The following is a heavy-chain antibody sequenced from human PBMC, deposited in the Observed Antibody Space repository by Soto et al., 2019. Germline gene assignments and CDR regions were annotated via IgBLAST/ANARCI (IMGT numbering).Heavy chain of an antibody. CDR3: ARAYSSGWYRYYDSSGLLDY. Sequence: PGGSLRLSCAASGFTFSSYAMHWVRQAPGKGLEWVAVISYDGSNKYYADSVKGRFTISRDNSKNTLYLQMNSLRAEDTAVYYCARAYSSGWYRYYDSSGLLDYWGQGTLVTVSS. V-gene: IGHV3-30-3*01. J-gene: IGHJ4*02. CDR2: ISYDGSNK. CDR1: GFTFSSYA. D-gene: IGHD3-22*01.